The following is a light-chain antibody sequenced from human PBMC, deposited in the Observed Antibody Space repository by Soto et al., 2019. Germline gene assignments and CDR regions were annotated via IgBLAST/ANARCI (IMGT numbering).Light chain of an antibody. Sequence: DVQMTQYPSSVSASVGDRVTITCRASQGIGRWLAWYQQRAGKAPRFLIYAASSLQGGDPSRFSGSGSGTDFTLTISNLQPEDFATYFCQQGDSFPVTFGQGTRLEMK. V-gene: IGKV1D-12*01. J-gene: IGKJ5*01. CDR1: QGIGRW. CDR2: AAS. CDR3: QQGDSFPVT.